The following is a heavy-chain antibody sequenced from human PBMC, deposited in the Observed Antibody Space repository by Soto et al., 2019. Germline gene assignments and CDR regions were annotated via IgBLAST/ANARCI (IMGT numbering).Heavy chain of an antibody. J-gene: IGHJ4*02. CDR3: ARAIGWFGELLGGYYFDY. CDR1: GGSISSGGYS. D-gene: IGHD3-10*01. CDR2: IYHSGST. V-gene: IGHV4-30-2*01. Sequence: QLQLQESGSRLVKPSQTLSLTCAVSGGSISSGGYSWSWIRQPPGKGLGGIGYIYHSGSTYYNPSLKSRVTISVDRSKNQFSLKLSSVTAADTAVYYCARAIGWFGELLGGYYFDYWGQGTLVTVSS.